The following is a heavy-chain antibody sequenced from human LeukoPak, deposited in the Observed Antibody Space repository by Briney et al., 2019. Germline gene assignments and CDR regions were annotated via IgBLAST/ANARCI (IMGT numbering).Heavy chain of an antibody. Sequence: SETLSLTCTVSGGSISGYYWSWIRQPPGKGLEWIGYIYYSGSTNYNPSLKSRVTISVDTSKNQFSLKLSSVTAADTAVYYCARLEYDILTGYPYYFDYWGQGTLVTVSS. CDR3: ARLEYDILTGYPYYFDY. J-gene: IGHJ4*02. V-gene: IGHV4-59*08. D-gene: IGHD3-9*01. CDR1: GGSISGYY. CDR2: IYYSGST.